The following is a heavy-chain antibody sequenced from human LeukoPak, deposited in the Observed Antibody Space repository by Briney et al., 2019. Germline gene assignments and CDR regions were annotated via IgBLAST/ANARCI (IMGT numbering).Heavy chain of an antibody. J-gene: IGHJ4*02. CDR3: ARTPGSYHYFDY. CDR1: GFTVSSNY. D-gene: IGHD1-26*01. CDR2: IYSGGST. Sequence: AGGSLRLSCAASGFTVSSNYMSWVRQAPGKGLEWVSVIYSGGSTYYADSVKGRFTISRDNSKNTLYLQMNSLRAEDTAVYYCARTPGSYHYFDYWGQGTLVTVSS. V-gene: IGHV3-53*01.